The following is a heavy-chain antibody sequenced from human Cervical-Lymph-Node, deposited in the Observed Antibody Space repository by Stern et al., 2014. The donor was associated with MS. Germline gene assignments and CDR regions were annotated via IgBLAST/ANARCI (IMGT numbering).Heavy chain of an antibody. J-gene: IGHJ5*02. D-gene: IGHD1-1*01. CDR1: GGTFSSSYA. CDR2: IIPILGLP. Sequence: VHLVESGAEVKKPGSSVNVSCMASGGTFSSSYAITWMRQAPGQGLAWMGRIIPILGLPYYAQKFQGRVTITADTSTNTAYMGLNSLTSEDTAVYYCARGVVSNRATATLHNLFDPWGQGTLVTVSS. CDR3: ARGVVSNRATATLHNLFDP. V-gene: IGHV1-69*09.